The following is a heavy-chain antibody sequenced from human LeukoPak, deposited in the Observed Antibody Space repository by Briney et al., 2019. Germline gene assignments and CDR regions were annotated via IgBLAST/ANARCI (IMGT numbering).Heavy chain of an antibody. J-gene: IGHJ4*02. D-gene: IGHD3-22*01. CDR1: GGSISSYY. CDR3: ARVPRDYYDSSGSYYFDS. CDR2: IYYSGST. V-gene: IGHV4-59*01. Sequence: SETLSLTCTVSGGSISSYYWSWIRQPPGKGLEWIGYIYYSGSTNYNPSLKSRVTISVDTSKNQSSLKLSSVPAAATAVYYCARVPRDYYDSSGSYYFDSWGPGTLVTVSS.